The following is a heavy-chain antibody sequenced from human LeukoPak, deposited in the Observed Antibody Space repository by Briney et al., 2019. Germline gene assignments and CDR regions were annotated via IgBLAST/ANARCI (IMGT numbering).Heavy chain of an antibody. CDR1: GGSISSSSYY. V-gene: IGHV4-39*01. D-gene: IGHD2-15*01. Sequence: PSETLSPTCTVSGGSISSSSYYWGWIRQPPGKGLEWIGSIYYSGSTYYNPSLKSRVTISVDTSKNQFSLKLSSVTAADTAVYYCAVGYCSGGSCSFDYWGQGTLVTVSS. CDR3: AVGYCSGGSCSFDY. J-gene: IGHJ4*02. CDR2: IYYSGST.